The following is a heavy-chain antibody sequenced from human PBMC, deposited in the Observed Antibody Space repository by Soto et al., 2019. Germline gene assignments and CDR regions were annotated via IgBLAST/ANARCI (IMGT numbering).Heavy chain of an antibody. CDR2: IRSKAYGGTT. CDR3: TRDMERIPITMVRGVISPDY. Sequence: GGSLRLSCTASGFTFGDYAMSWFHQAPGKGLEWVGFIRSKAYGGTTEYAASVKGRFTISRDDSKSIAYLQMNSLKTEDTAVYYCTRDMERIPITMVRGVISPDYWGQGTLVTVSS. J-gene: IGHJ4*02. CDR1: GFTFGDYA. D-gene: IGHD3-10*01. V-gene: IGHV3-49*03.